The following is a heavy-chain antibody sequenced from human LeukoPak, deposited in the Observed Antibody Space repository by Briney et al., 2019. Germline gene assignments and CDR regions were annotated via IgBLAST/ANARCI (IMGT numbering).Heavy chain of an antibody. CDR1: GGTYSSYA. Sequence: SVKVSCKASGGTYSSYAISWVRQAPGQGLEWMGGIIPIFGTANYAQKFQGRVTITTDDSTSTAYMELSSLRSEDTAVYYCARGRGYFDWSEGEFDYWGQGTLVTVSS. CDR3: ARGRGYFDWSEGEFDY. D-gene: IGHD3-9*01. V-gene: IGHV1-69*05. J-gene: IGHJ4*02. CDR2: IIPIFGTA.